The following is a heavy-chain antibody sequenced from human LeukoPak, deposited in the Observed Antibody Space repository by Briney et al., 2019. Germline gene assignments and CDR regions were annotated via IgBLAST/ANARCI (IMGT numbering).Heavy chain of an antibody. V-gene: IGHV4-38-2*02. CDR1: GYSISSGYY. D-gene: IGHD6-19*01. J-gene: IGHJ4*02. CDR3: ARAKWLVYSDY. Sequence: SETLSLTCTVSGYSISSGYYWGWIRQPPGKGLEWIGSIYHSGSTYYNPSLKSRVTISVDTSKNQFSLKLSSVTAADTAVYYCARAKWLVYSDYWGQGTLVTVSS. CDR2: IYHSGST.